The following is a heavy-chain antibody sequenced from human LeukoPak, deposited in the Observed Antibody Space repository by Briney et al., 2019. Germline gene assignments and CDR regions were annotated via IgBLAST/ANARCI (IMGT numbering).Heavy chain of an antibody. Sequence: SETLSLTCTVSGGSISSYYWNWIRQPPGKGLEWIGKIYYSGSTNYNPFLRSRVIISVDTSQNQFSLKVNSMTAADTAVYYFARDEGDYEGLGMDVWGQGTTVTVSS. D-gene: IGHD4-17*01. CDR3: ARDEGDYEGLGMDV. CDR2: IYYSGST. CDR1: GGSISSYY. V-gene: IGHV4-59*01. J-gene: IGHJ6*02.